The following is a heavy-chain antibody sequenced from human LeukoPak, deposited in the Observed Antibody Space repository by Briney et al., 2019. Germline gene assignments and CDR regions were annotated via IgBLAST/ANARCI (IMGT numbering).Heavy chain of an antibody. CDR1: GYTFTSYY. Sequence: ASVKVSCKASGYTFTSYYMHWVRQAPGQGLEWMGIINPSGGSTSYAQKFQGRVTMTRDMSTSTVYMELSSLRSEDMAVYYCARGWEDYYDSSGYYGYFDYWGQGTLVTVSS. D-gene: IGHD3-22*01. CDR2: INPSGGST. CDR3: ARGWEDYYDSSGYYGYFDY. V-gene: IGHV1-46*01. J-gene: IGHJ4*02.